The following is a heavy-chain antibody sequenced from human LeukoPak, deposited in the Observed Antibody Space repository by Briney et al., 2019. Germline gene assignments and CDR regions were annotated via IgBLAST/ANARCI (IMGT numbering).Heavy chain of an antibody. CDR2: IYYSGST. CDR3: ASYILTGQHYFDY. J-gene: IGHJ4*02. V-gene: IGHV4-30-4*07. Sequence: PSENLSLTCAVSGGSISSGGYSWSWIRQPPGKGLEWIGYIYYSGSTYYNPSLKSRVTISVDTSKNQFSLKLSSVAAADTAVYYCASYILTGQHYFDYWGQGTLVTVSS. CDR1: GGSISSGGYS. D-gene: IGHD3-9*01.